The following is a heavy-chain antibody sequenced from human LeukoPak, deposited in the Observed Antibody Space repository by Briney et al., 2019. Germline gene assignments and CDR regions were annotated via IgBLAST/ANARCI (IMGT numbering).Heavy chain of an antibody. J-gene: IGHJ5*02. CDR3: ARQVFNWFDP. CDR2: IYYSGST. CDR1: GYSISSGYY. Sequence: SETLSLTCTVSGYSISSGYYWGWIRQPPGKGLEWIGYIYYSGSTNYNPSLKSRVTISVDTSKNQFSLKLSSVTAADTAVYYCARQVFNWFDPWGQGTLVTVSS. V-gene: IGHV4-61*01.